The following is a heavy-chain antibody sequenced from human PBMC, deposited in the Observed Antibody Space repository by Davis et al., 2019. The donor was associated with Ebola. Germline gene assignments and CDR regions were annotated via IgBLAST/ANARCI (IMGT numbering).Heavy chain of an antibody. Sequence: GESLKISCNASGYNFNKYWIGWVRQMPGKGLEWMGIIYPGDSDTRYSPSLQGRVTISVDSFTNTAYLQWGSLEASDTAMYYCARVRNKQLVGSDYWGQGTLVTVSS. CDR1: GYNFNKYW. D-gene: IGHD6-6*01. CDR2: IYPGDSDT. J-gene: IGHJ4*02. V-gene: IGHV5-51*01. CDR3: ARVRNKQLVGSDY.